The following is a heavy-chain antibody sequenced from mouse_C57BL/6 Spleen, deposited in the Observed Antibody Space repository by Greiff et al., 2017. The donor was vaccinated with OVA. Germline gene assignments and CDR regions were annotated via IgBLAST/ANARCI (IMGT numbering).Heavy chain of an antibody. CDR1: GYAFSSYW. CDR3: ARQDYDEGYYAMDY. J-gene: IGHJ4*01. D-gene: IGHD2-4*01. CDR2: IYPGDGDT. V-gene: IGHV1-80*01. Sequence: QVQLQQSGAELVKPGASVKISCKASGYAFSSYWMNWVKQRPGKGLEWIGQIYPGDGDTNYNGKFTGKATLTADKSSSTAYMQLSSLTSEDSAVYFCARQDYDEGYYAMDYWGQGTSVTVSS.